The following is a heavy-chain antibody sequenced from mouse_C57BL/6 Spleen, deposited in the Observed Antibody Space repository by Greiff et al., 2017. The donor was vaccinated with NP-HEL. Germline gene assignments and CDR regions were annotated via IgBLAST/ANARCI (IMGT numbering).Heavy chain of an antibody. CDR3: ARWLTGTYFDY. Sequence: DVMLVESGGGLVKPGGSLKLSCAASGFTFSDYGMHWVRQAPEKGLEWVAYISSGSSTIYYADTVKGRFTISRDNAKNTLFLQMTSLMSEDTAMYYCARWLTGTYFDYWGQGTTLTVSS. V-gene: IGHV5-17*01. D-gene: IGHD4-1*01. CDR1: GFTFSDYG. CDR2: ISSGSSTI. J-gene: IGHJ2*01.